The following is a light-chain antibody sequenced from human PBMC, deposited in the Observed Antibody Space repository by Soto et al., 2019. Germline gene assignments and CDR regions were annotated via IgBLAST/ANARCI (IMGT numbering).Light chain of an antibody. V-gene: IGKV1-39*01. Sequence: DIQMTQSPSSLSASVGDRVTITCRASQSISSYLNWYQQKPGKAPKLLIYAASRLQSGVPSRFSGSGSGTDFTLTISSLQLEDFATYYCQQSYITPWTFGQGTKVEIK. CDR3: QQSYITPWT. CDR1: QSISSY. J-gene: IGKJ1*01. CDR2: AAS.